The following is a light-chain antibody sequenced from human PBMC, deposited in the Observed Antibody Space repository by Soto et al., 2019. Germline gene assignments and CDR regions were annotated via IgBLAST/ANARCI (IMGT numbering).Light chain of an antibody. J-gene: IGKJ2*01. Sequence: EIVMTQSPATLPVSPGERVTLSCRASQSVRSNLAWYQQKPGQAPRLLIYHTSTRATGIPARFSGSGSGTEFTLTISSLQSEDFAVYYCQQYDNWPPYTFGQGTKLDIK. CDR2: HTS. CDR3: QQYDNWPPYT. V-gene: IGKV3-15*01. CDR1: QSVRSN.